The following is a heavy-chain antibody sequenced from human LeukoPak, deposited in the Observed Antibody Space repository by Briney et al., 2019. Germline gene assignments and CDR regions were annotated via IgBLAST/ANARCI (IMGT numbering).Heavy chain of an antibody. V-gene: IGHV1-46*01. Sequence: ASVKVSCKASGYTSTSYYMHWVRQAPGQGLEWMGIITPSGGSTSYAQKFRGRVTMTTDTSTSTVYMELSSLRSEDTAVYYCARGGSGGKDWFDPWGQGTLVTVSS. CDR3: ARGGSGGKDWFDP. CDR2: ITPSGGST. J-gene: IGHJ5*02. CDR1: GYTSTSYY. D-gene: IGHD5-12*01.